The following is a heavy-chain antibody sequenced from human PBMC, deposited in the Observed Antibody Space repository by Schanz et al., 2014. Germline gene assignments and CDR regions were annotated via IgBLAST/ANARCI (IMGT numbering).Heavy chain of an antibody. Sequence: EVQLVESGGGLVQPGESLRLSCAASGFSFSNYWMSWVRQAPGKGLEWVSITYSGGSTYYADSVKGRFTISRDNSKNTLYLLMNSLRAEDTAVYYCAKDLISGWSGFDYWGQGTLVTVSS. J-gene: IGHJ4*02. CDR1: GFSFSNYW. CDR2: TYSGGST. V-gene: IGHV3-66*01. CDR3: AKDLISGWSGFDY. D-gene: IGHD6-19*01.